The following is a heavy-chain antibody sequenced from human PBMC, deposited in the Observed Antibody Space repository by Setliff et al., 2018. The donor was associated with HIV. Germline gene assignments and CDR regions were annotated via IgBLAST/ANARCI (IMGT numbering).Heavy chain of an antibody. D-gene: IGHD2-2*01. CDR2: IFYTGST. CDR3: VRGYCSGTTCYDDYYYMDV. V-gene: IGHV4-59*11. Sequence: KTSETLSLTCTVSGGSISGHYWSWIRQPPGKGLEWIAYIFYTGSTNYNPSLKSRVTISVDTSKNQFFLKLSSVTAADTAVYYCVRGYCSGTTCYDDYYYMDVWGKGSTVTVSS. J-gene: IGHJ6*03. CDR1: GGSISGHY.